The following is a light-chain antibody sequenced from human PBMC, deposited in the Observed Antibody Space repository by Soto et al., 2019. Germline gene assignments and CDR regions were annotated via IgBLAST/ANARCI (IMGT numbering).Light chain of an antibody. V-gene: IGKV3-15*01. CDR3: QQYNNWPQT. CDR1: QSVATN. Sequence: EIVMTQSPATLSVSPGERATLSCRASQSVATNLAWYQQRPGQAPRLLIYGASKRAIGLPARFGGSGSGTEFTLTITSLQSEDFAVYYCQQYNNWPQTFGQGTKVDIK. CDR2: GAS. J-gene: IGKJ1*01.